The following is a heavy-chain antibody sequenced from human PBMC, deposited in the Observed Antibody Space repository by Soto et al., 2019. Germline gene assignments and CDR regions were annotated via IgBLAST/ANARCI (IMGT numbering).Heavy chain of an antibody. CDR1: GFTFSSYG. CDR2: ISYDGSNK. CDR3: AKEMYYYDSSGYNY. Sequence: GGSLRLSCAASGFTFSSYGMHWVRQAPGKGLEWVAVISYDGSNKYYADSVKGRFTISRDNSKNTLYLQMNSLRAEDTAVYYCAKEMYYYDSSGYNYWGQGTLVTVSS. D-gene: IGHD3-22*01. J-gene: IGHJ4*02. V-gene: IGHV3-30*18.